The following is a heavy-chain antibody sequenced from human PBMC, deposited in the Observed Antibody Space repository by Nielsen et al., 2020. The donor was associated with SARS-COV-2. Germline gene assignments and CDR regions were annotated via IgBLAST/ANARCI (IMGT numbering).Heavy chain of an antibody. CDR3: AREASSGWQERAFDI. V-gene: IGHV3-30*03. D-gene: IGHD6-19*01. CDR1: GFTFSSYG. Sequence: GGSLRLSCAASGFTFSSYGMHWVRQAPGKGLEWVAVISYDGSNKYYADSVKGRFTISRDNSKNTLYLQMNSLRAEDTAVYYCAREASSGWQERAFDIWGQGTMVTVSS. J-gene: IGHJ3*02. CDR2: ISYDGSNK.